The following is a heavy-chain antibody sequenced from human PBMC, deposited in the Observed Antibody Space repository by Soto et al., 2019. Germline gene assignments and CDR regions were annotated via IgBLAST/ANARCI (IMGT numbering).Heavy chain of an antibody. V-gene: IGHV3-11*01. CDR2: ISSSGSTI. Sequence: PGGSLRLSCAASGFTFSDYYMSWIRQAPGKGLEWVSYISSSGSTIYYADSVKGRFTISRDNAKNSLYLQMNSLRAEDTAVYYCARDPQNYYGSGSYYRVFDYWGQGTLVTVSS. CDR3: ARDPQNYYGSGSYYRVFDY. J-gene: IGHJ4*02. D-gene: IGHD3-10*01. CDR1: GFTFSDYY.